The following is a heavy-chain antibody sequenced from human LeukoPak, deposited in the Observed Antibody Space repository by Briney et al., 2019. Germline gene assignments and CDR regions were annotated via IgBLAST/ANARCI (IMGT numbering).Heavy chain of an antibody. J-gene: IGHJ4*02. CDR2: IRYDGSNK. CDR1: GFTFSSYG. Sequence: QTGGSLRLSCAASGFTFSSYGMHWVRQAPGKGLEWVAFIRYDGSNKYYADSVKGRFTISRDNSKNTLYLQMNSLRAEDTAVYYCARRAQGYYSSPFDYWGQGTLVTVSS. CDR3: ARRAQGYYSSPFDY. V-gene: IGHV3-30*02. D-gene: IGHD3-22*01.